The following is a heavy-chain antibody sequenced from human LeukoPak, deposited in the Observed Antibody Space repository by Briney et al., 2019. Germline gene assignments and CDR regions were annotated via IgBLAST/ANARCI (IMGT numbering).Heavy chain of an antibody. CDR2: IIPLFGTP. CDR1: GGTFSSYT. D-gene: IGHD3-10*01. V-gene: IGHV1-69*06. Sequence: ASVKVSCKASGGTFSSYTISWVRQAPGQGLEWMGGIIPLFGTPDYAQKFQDRLTITADKSTSTAYMELSSLRSEDTAVYYCAREVGSGSYAAFDIWGQGTMVTVSS. J-gene: IGHJ3*02. CDR3: AREVGSGSYAAFDI.